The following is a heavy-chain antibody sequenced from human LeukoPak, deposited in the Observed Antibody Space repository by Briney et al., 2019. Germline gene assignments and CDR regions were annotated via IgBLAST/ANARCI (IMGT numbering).Heavy chain of an antibody. V-gene: IGHV3-33*01. CDR3: ARDNSGSFSFVDY. J-gene: IGHJ4*02. CDR1: GFTFSSYG. CDR2: IWNDGNDK. D-gene: IGHD3-10*01. Sequence: GGSLRLSCEASGFTFSSYGMHWVRQAPGKGLERVAGIWNDGNDKYYADSVKGRFIISRDNSKITLYLQMNSLRAEDTAVYYCARDNSGSFSFVDYWGQGTLVTVSS.